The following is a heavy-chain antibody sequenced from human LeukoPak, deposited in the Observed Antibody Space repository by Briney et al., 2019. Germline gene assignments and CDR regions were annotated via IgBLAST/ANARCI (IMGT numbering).Heavy chain of an antibody. Sequence: GGSLRLSCAASGFTVSSSYMSWVRQAPGKGLEWVSVIYSGGTTYYADSVKGRFTISRDNSKNTLYLQMNSLRAEDTAVYYCVKGRCSGSSCYGGDYWGQGTLVTVSS. CDR2: IYSGGTT. CDR3: VKGRCSGSSCYGGDY. J-gene: IGHJ4*02. V-gene: IGHV3-53*01. CDR1: GFTVSSSY. D-gene: IGHD2-2*01.